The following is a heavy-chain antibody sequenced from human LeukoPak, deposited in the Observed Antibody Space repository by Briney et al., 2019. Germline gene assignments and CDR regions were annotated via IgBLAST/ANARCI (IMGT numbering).Heavy chain of an antibody. J-gene: IGHJ1*01. Sequence: SETLSLTCTVSGGSISSSSYYWGWIRQPPGKGLEWIGSIYYSGSTQYNPSLKSRVTISVDTSKNQFSLKLSSVTAADTTVYYCARQEAAVLYLQHWGQGTLVTVSS. V-gene: IGHV4-39*01. CDR1: GGSISSSSYY. CDR3: ARQEAAVLYLQH. D-gene: IGHD6-13*01. CDR2: IYYSGST.